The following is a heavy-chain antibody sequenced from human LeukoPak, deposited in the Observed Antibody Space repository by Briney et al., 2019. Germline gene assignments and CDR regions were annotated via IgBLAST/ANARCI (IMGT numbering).Heavy chain of an antibody. CDR1: GFTFSSYA. CDR3: ARDQCDYGDFYWYVDL. V-gene: IGHV3-30*04. CDR2: MSSDGTNE. D-gene: IGHD4-17*01. Sequence: GGSLRLSCAASGFTFSSYAMYWFRQAPGKGLGWVAVMSSDGTNEYYADSVKGRFTISRDNSKNTLFLHMNNLRTEDTAVYFCARDQCDYGDFYWYVDLWGRGTLVTVSS. J-gene: IGHJ2*01.